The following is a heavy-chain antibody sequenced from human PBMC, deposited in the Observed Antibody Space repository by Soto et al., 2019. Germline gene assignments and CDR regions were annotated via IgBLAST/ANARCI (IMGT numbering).Heavy chain of an antibody. V-gene: IGHV3-13*01. CDR1: GFTFSSYD. D-gene: IGHD2-15*01. CDR3: ARVSCSGGSCYWGDAFDI. CDR2: IGTAGDT. J-gene: IGHJ3*02. Sequence: GSLRLSCAASGFTFSSYDMHWVRQATGKGLEWVSAIGTAGDTYYPGSVKGRFTNSRENAKNSLYLQMNSLRAGDTAVYYCARVSCSGGSCYWGDAFDIWGQGTMVTVSS.